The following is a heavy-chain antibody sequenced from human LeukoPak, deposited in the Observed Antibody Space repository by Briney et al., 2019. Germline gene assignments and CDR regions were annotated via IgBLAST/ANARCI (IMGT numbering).Heavy chain of an antibody. CDR3: ATDLATIRKKDY. V-gene: IGHV1-24*01. CDR1: GYXLTELS. J-gene: IGHJ4*02. Sequence: GASVKVSCKVSGYXLTELSIHWVRQAPGKGLEWMGGFDPEDGETIYAQKFQGRVSMTEDTSTDTAYMELSSLRSEDTAIYYCATDLATIRKKDYWGQGTLVTVSS. D-gene: IGHD5-12*01. CDR2: FDPEDGET.